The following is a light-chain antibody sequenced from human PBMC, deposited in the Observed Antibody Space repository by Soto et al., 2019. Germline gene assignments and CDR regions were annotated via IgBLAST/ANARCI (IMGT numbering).Light chain of an antibody. J-gene: IGKJ5*01. CDR3: QQYYSYPFT. CDR1: QGISSY. V-gene: IGKV1-8*01. Sequence: AIRMTQSPSSFSASTGDRVAITCRASQGISSYLAWYQQKPGKAPKLLIYAASTLQSGVPSRFSGSGSGTDFTLTISCLQSEDFATYYCQQYYSYPFTFGQGTRL. CDR2: AAS.